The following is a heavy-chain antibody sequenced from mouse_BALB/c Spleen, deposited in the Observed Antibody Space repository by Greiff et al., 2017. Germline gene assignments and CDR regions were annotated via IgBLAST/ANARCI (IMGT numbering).Heavy chain of an antibody. CDR3: ASFYDYDDAFAY. D-gene: IGHD2-4*01. CDR1: GYSITSDYA. Sequence: EVHLVESGPGLVKPSQSLSLTCTVTGYSITSDYAWNWIRQFPGNKLEWMGYISYSGSTSYNPSLKSRISITRDTSKNQFFLQLNSVTTEDTATYYCASFYDYDDAFAYWGQGTLVTVSA. J-gene: IGHJ3*01. CDR2: ISYSGST. V-gene: IGHV3-2*02.